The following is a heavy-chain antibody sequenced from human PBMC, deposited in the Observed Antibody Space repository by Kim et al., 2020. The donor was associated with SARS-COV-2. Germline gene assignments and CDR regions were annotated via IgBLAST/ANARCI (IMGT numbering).Heavy chain of an antibody. J-gene: IGHJ4*02. CDR3: ASLRLIGTGFDY. Sequence: SETLSLTCTVSGGSISSSSYYWGWIRQPPGKGLEWIGSIYYSGSTYYNPSLKSRVTISVDTSKNQFSLKLSSVTAADTAVYYCASLRLIGTGFDYWGQGTLVTVSS. CDR1: GGSISSSSYY. CDR2: IYYSGST. V-gene: IGHV4-39*01. D-gene: IGHD2-8*01.